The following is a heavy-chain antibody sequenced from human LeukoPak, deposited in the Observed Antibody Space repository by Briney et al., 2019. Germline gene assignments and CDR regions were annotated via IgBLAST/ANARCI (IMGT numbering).Heavy chain of an antibody. V-gene: IGHV3-23*01. CDR2: ISGSGGST. J-gene: IGHJ4*02. Sequence: GGSLRLSCAASGFTFNSYAMSWVRQAPGKGLEWVSGISGSGGSTYYADSVKGRFTISRDNAKNSLYLQMNSLRAEDTAVYYXXXXXXXXXXXXIPDYFDYWGQGTLVTVSS. CDR1: GFTFNSYA. CDR3: XXXXXXXXXXXIPDYFDY. D-gene: IGHD3-16*01.